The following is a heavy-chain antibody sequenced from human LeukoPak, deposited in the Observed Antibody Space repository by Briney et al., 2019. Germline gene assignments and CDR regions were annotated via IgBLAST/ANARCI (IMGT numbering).Heavy chain of an antibody. Sequence: SETLSLTCAVYGGSFSGYYWSWIRQPPGKGLEWIGEINHSGSTNYNPSLKSRVTISVDTSKNQFSLKLSSVTAADTAVYYCARGDVEMATIRYWGQGTLVIVSS. CDR2: INHSGST. V-gene: IGHV4-34*01. CDR3: ARGDVEMATIRY. CDR1: GGSFSGYY. D-gene: IGHD5-24*01. J-gene: IGHJ4*02.